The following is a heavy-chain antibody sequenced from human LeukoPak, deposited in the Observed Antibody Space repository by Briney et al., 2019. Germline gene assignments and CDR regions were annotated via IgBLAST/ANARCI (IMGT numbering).Heavy chain of an antibody. CDR2: IYYSGST. Sequence: SETLSLTCTVCGGLISSYYWSWIRQPPGKGLEWIGYIYYSGSTNYNPSLKSRVTISVDTSKNQFSLKLSSVTAADTAVYYCAREAVRSDILTGYSPLGYFDYWGQGTLVTVSS. J-gene: IGHJ4*02. V-gene: IGHV4-59*01. D-gene: IGHD3-9*01. CDR1: GGLISSYY. CDR3: AREAVRSDILTGYSPLGYFDY.